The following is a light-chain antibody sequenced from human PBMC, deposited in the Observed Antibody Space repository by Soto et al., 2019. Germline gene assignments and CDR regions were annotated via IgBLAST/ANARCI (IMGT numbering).Light chain of an antibody. CDR1: SSNIGSNY. CDR2: RNN. J-gene: IGLJ3*02. CDR3: AAWDDSLSGRGV. V-gene: IGLV1-47*01. Sequence: QSVLTQPPSASGTPGQRVTISCSGSSSNIGSNYVYWYQQLPGTAPKLLIYRNNQRPSGVPDRFSGSKSGTSASLAISGLRSEDEADYYCAAWDDSLSGRGVFDGGTKVTVL.